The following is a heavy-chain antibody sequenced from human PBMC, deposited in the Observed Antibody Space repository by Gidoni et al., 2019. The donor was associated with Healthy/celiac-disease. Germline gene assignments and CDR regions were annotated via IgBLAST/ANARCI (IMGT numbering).Heavy chain of an antibody. CDR1: GFTFSSYA. D-gene: IGHD5-12*01. CDR2: ISYDGSNT. CDR3: ARDQVDIVATDYYGMDV. Sequence: QVQLLESGGGVVQPGRSLRLSCDASGFTFSSYAMHWVRQAPGKGLEWVAVISYDGSNTYYADSVKGLFTISRDNSKNTLYLQMNSLRAEDTAVYYCARDQVDIVATDYYGMDVWGQGTTVTVSS. J-gene: IGHJ6*02. V-gene: IGHV3-30-3*01.